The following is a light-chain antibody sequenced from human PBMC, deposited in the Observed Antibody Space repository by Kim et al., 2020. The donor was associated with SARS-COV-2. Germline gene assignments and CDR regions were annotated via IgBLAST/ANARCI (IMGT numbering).Light chain of an antibody. CDR1: QSVSNNY. Sequence: EIVLTQSPGTLSLSPGERATLSCRASQSVSNNYLAWYLQKPDQAPRLLIYDASSRATGIPDKFSGSGSGTDFTLTISRLEPEDSAVYYCQKYGTAPIYASGQGTKPEI. CDR2: DAS. CDR3: QKYGTAPIYA. J-gene: IGKJ2*01. V-gene: IGKV3-20*01.